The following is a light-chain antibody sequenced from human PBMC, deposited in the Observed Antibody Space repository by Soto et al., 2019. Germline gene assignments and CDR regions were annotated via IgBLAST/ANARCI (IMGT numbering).Light chain of an antibody. V-gene: IGLV2-23*01. CDR3: CSYAGSNHYV. CDR2: EGS. CDR1: SSDVGSYNL. Sequence: QSALTQAAYVSASPGQSITIACTGTSSDVGSYNLVSWYQQHPAKASKLMIYEGSKLPSGVSNRFSGSKSVNTASLTISGLKPEDEGDYICCSYAGSNHYVFGTETKLTDL. J-gene: IGLJ1*01.